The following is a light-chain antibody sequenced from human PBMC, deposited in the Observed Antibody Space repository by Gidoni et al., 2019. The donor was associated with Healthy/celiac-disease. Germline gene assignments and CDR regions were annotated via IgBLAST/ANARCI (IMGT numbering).Light chain of an antibody. Sequence: SYVLTHPPSVSVAPAQTARIPCCGHNIGSKSVHCYQQKPGQAPVLLVYDDSDRPSGIPERVSGSNSGNTATLTISRVEAGDEADYYCQGWDSSSDHVVFGGGTKLTVL. V-gene: IGLV3-21*02. CDR1: NIGSKS. CDR2: DDS. J-gene: IGLJ2*01. CDR3: QGWDSSSDHVV.